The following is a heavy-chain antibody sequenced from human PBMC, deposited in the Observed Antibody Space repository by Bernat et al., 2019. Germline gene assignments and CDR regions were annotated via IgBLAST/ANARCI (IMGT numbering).Heavy chain of an antibody. CDR1: GFTFSSYS. V-gene: IGHV3-21*01. Sequence: EVQLVESGGGLVKPGGSLRLSCAASGFTFSSYSMNWVRQAPGKGLEWVSSISSSSSYIYYADSVKGRFTISRDNAKNSLYLQMNSLRAEDTAVYYCARSDGDIAVAGPDYWGQGTLVTVSS. CDR3: ARSDGDIAVAGPDY. J-gene: IGHJ4*02. D-gene: IGHD6-19*01. CDR2: ISSSSSYI.